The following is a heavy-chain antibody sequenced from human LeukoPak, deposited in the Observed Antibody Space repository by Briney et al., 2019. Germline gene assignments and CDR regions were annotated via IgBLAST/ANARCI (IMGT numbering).Heavy chain of an antibody. D-gene: IGHD3-10*01. CDR2: IHSSGHT. V-gene: IGHV4-59*12. CDR3: GRSSAGSGHDAFDI. Sequence: SETLSLTCSVSGDSISTYSWSWIRQSPGTGLEWIGYIHSSGHTDYNPSLRGRVTISVDTSQNHFSLKLTSVTAADTAVYYCGRSSAGSGHDAFDIWGQGTMVTVSS. J-gene: IGHJ3*02. CDR1: GDSISTYS.